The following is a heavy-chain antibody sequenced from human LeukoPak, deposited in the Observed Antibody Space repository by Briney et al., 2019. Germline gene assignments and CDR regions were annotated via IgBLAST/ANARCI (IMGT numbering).Heavy chain of an antibody. J-gene: IGHJ4*02. V-gene: IGHV4-4*07. CDR3: ARENSYYDSSGYYYGSGYFDY. D-gene: IGHD3-22*01. CDR1: GGSISSYY. Sequence: PSETLSLTCTVSGGSISSYYWSWIRQPAGKGLEWIGRIYSSGSTDYNPSLKSRVTMSVDTSKNQFSLRLSSVTSADTALYYCARENSYYDSSGYYYGSGYFDYWGQGTLVTVSS. CDR2: IYSSGST.